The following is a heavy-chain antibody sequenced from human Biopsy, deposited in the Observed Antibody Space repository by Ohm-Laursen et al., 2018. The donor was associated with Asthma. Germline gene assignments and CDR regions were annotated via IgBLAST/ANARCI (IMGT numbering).Heavy chain of an antibody. CDR2: IFYTGST. Sequence: SDTLSLTCTVSSASIRSTNYWAWIRQPPGERLEWVGSIFYTGSTFYHHPLKRRLSLSGDTSRNQFSLRVRSVIAADAAVYYCARQWSGNGWHDAYSWFDPWGQGSQVTVSS. J-gene: IGHJ5*01. D-gene: IGHD1-1*01. V-gene: IGHV4-38-2*02. CDR1: SASIRSTNY. CDR3: ARQWSGNGWHDAYSWFDP.